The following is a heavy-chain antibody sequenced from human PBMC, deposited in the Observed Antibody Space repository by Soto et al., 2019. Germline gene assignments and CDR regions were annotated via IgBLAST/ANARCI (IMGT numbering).Heavy chain of an antibody. CDR1: GLAFSTYG. Sequence: QVQLVESGGGVVQPGRSLRLSCAVSGLAFSTYGMHWVRQAPGKGLEWVAFIWSDGSNINYADSVKGRFTISRDNSKKVLYLHMNNLRVEDTAVYYCVSRSDGFDYWGQGTLVTVSS. V-gene: IGHV3-33*01. J-gene: IGHJ4*02. CDR2: IWSDGSNI. CDR3: VSRSDGFDY.